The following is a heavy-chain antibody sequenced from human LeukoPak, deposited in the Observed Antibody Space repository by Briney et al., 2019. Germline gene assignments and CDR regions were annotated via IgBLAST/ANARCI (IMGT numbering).Heavy chain of an antibody. D-gene: IGHD3-9*01. CDR3: ARQDVGEYFDRLGAFDI. CDR2: LSYTGRS. Sequence: SETLSLTCTVSGGSISSSSTYLWGWVRQPPGKGLEWIATLSYTGRSDYSPSLKSRATISLDTSKSQFSLEVTSVTAADTAVYYCARQDVGEYFDRLGAFDIWGQGTMVTVSS. CDR1: GGSISSSSTYL. J-gene: IGHJ3*02. V-gene: IGHV4-39*07.